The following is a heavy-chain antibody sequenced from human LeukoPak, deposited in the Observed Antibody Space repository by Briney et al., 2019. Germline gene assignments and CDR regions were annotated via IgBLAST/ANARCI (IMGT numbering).Heavy chain of an antibody. CDR3: ARQPSGGNSDFQH. CDR1: GGSISSYY. J-gene: IGHJ1*01. D-gene: IGHD4-23*01. Sequence: SETLSLTCTVSGGSISSYYWSWIRQPPGKGLEWIGYIYSSGSTNYNPSLKSRVTISVDTSKNQFSLKLGSVTAAATAVYSCARQPSGGNSDFQHWGQGTLVIVSS. CDR2: IYSSGST. V-gene: IGHV4-59*08.